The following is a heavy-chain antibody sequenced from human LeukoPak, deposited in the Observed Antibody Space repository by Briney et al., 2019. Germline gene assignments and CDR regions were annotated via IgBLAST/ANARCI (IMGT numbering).Heavy chain of an antibody. J-gene: IGHJ5*02. CDR3: ASVLSGIAVAGSFDP. V-gene: IGHV1-69*04. D-gene: IGHD6-19*01. CDR2: TIPILGIA. Sequence: SVKVSCKASGGTFSSYAISWVRQAPGQGLEWMGRTIPILGIANYAQKFQGRVTITVDKSTSTAYMGLSSLRSEDTAVYYCASVLSGIAVAGSFDPWGQGTLVTVSS. CDR1: GGTFSSYA.